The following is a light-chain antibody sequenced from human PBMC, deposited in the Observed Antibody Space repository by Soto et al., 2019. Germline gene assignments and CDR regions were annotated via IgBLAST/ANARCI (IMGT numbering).Light chain of an antibody. Sequence: DFVMTQSLDSLAVSLGERATINCKSSQSVLSTSNNKNYLAWFQHKPGQPPKLVIYWASVRASGVPDRFSGSGSGTDFTLTISSLQAEDVAVSYCQQYHSDPITFGQGTRLEI. CDR3: QQYHSDPIT. CDR1: QSVLSTSNNKNY. J-gene: IGKJ5*01. V-gene: IGKV4-1*01. CDR2: WAS.